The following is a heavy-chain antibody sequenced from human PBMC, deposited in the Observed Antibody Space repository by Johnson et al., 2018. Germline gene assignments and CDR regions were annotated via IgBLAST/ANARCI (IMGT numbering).Heavy chain of an antibody. CDR1: GFTFSSYS. D-gene: IGHD7-27*01. Sequence: VQLVESGGGLVQPGGSLRLSCAASGFTFSSYSINWVRQAPGKGLEWVSSISSSSTYIYYADSVKGRFTISRDNAKNSLYLQMNSLRAEDTAVYYCARVSNRNWGSSGAFDIWGQGTMVTVSS. V-gene: IGHV3-21*01. CDR3: ARVSNRNWGSSGAFDI. J-gene: IGHJ3*02. CDR2: ISSSSTYI.